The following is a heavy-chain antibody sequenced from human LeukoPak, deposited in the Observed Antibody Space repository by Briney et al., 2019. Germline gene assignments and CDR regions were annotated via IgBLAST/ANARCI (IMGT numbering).Heavy chain of an antibody. V-gene: IGHV3-30*04. CDR2: ISYDGSNK. J-gene: IGHJ6*04. CDR3: ASLYSSGWSYFFSGGMDV. CDR1: GFTFSSYA. Sequence: GRSLRLSCAASGFTFSSYAMHWVRQGPGKGLEWVAVISYDGSNKYYADSVKGRFTISRDNSKNTLYLQMNSLRAEDTAVYYCASLYSSGWSYFFSGGMDVWGKGTTVTVSS. D-gene: IGHD6-19*01.